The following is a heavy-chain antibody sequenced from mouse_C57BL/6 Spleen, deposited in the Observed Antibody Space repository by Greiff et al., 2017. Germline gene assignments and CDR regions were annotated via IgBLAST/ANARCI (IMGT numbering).Heavy chain of an antibody. V-gene: IGHV1-82*01. J-gene: IGHJ3*01. CDR1: GYAFSSSW. CDR3: ATDYYGSPSFAY. Sequence: VQLQQSGPELVKPGASVKISCKASGYAFSSSWMNWVKQRPGKGLEWIGRIYPGDGDTNYNGKFKGKATLTADKSSSTAYMQLSSLTSKDSAVYFCATDYYGSPSFAYWGQGTLVTVSA. D-gene: IGHD1-1*01. CDR2: IYPGDGDT.